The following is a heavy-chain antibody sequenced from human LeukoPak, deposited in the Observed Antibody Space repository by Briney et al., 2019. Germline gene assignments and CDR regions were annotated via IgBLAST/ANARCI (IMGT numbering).Heavy chain of an antibody. CDR2: IIPIFGTA. J-gene: IGHJ4*02. Sequence: SVKVSCKASGGTFSSYAISWVRQAPGQGLEWMGGIIPIFGTANYAQKFQGRVTITVDESTSTAYMELSSLRSEDTAVYYCARDRRPYDSSGYYYFDYWGQGTLVTVSS. V-gene: IGHV1-69*13. CDR1: GGTFSSYA. D-gene: IGHD3-22*01. CDR3: ARDRRPYDSSGYYYFDY.